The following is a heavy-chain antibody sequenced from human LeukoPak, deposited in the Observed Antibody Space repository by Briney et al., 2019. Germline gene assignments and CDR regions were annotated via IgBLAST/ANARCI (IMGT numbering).Heavy chain of an antibody. CDR3: ARMDTAMDSYYFDY. Sequence: ASVKVSCKASGYTFTGYYMHWVRQAPGQGLEWIGRINPNSGGTNYAQKFQGRVTMTTDTSISTAYMELSRLRSDDTAVYYCARMDTAMDSYYFDYWGQGTLVTVSS. J-gene: IGHJ4*02. CDR1: GYTFTGYY. D-gene: IGHD5-18*01. CDR2: INPNSGGT. V-gene: IGHV1-2*06.